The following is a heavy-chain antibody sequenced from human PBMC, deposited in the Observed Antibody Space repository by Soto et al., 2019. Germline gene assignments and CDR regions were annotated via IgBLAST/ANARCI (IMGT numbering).Heavy chain of an antibody. V-gene: IGHV3-21*02. J-gene: IGHJ6*02. CDR2: INPSSSHI. Sequence: EVQLVESGGGLVMPGGSLRLSCAASGFTFASYHMSWVRQAPGKGLDWVSSINPSSSHIYYADSVRGRFTISRDDSNNSLDLHMNSLRTEDVAIYYCARGYCGGVGCYLRRYAFDVWGQGTTVMVSS. CDR1: GFTFASYH. CDR3: ARGYCGGVGCYLRRYAFDV. D-gene: IGHD2-15*01.